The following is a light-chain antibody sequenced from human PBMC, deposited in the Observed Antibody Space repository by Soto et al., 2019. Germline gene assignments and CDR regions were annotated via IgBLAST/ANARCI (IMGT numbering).Light chain of an antibody. CDR2: WAS. CDR1: RSVLFSSNNKNY. V-gene: IGKV4-1*01. J-gene: IGKJ1*01. CDR3: QQYYNVPWT. Sequence: DVVMTQSPASLAVSLGERATINCQSSRSVLFSSNNKNYLAWYQQKPGQPPKLLISWASTRESGVPDRFSGRGSGTDFTLTISSLQAEDVAVYYCQQYYNVPWTFGQGTKVDIK.